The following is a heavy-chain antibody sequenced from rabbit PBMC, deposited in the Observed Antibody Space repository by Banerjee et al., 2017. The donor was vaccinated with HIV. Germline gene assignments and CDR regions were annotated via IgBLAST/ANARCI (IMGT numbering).Heavy chain of an antibody. J-gene: IGHJ3*01. CDR2: IYTGSVIT. CDR1: SFSFSDRDV. Sequence: QEQLVESGGGLVKPGASLTLTCKASSFSFSDRDVMCWVRQAPGTGLEWIACIYTGSVITWYASWAKGRFTISKTSSTTVTLKMTSLTAADTATYFCTKSQLDTGWGMDLWGQGTLVTV. D-gene: IGHD4-1*01. CDR3: TKSQLDTGWGMDL. V-gene: IGHV1S45*01.